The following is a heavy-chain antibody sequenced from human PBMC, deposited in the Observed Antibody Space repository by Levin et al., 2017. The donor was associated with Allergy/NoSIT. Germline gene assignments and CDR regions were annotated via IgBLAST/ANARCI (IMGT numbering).Heavy chain of an antibody. CDR2: ISAYNGNT. CDR1: GYTFTSYG. D-gene: IGHD1-26*01. J-gene: IGHJ6*02. CDR3: ARDALRKNSSENSGSYPLSPWDYYGMDV. Sequence: GESLKISCKASGYTFTSYGISWVRQAPGQGLEWMGWISAYNGNTNYAQKLQGRVTMTTDTSTSTAYMELRSLRSDDTAVYYCARDALRKNSSENSGSYPLSPWDYYGMDVWGQGTTVTVSS. V-gene: IGHV1-18*01.